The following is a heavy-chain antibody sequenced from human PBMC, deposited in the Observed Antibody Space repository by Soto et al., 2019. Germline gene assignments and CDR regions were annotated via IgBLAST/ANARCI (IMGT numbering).Heavy chain of an antibody. J-gene: IGHJ6*02. CDR1: VYSFTSYW. V-gene: IGHV5-51*01. D-gene: IGHD3-22*01. CDR2: IYPGDSDT. Sequence: GESLKISCKGSVYSFTSYWIGWVRQMPGKGLEWMGIIYPGDSDTRYSPSFQGQVTISADKSISTAYLQWSSLKASDTAMYYCARHPVYDSSGYYYYYGMDVWGQRTTVPVSS. CDR3: ARHPVYDSSGYYYYYGMDV.